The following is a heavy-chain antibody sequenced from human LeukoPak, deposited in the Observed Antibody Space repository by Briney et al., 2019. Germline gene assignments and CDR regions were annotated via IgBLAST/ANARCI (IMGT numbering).Heavy chain of an antibody. CDR1: GFTFTSYS. D-gene: IGHD3/OR15-3a*01. V-gene: IGHV3-48*02. Sequence: GGSLRLSCAASGFTFTSYSMNGVRQAPGKGLEWVAYISKSITRTHYADSVEGRFIISRDNAKNSLYLQMNSLRDEDTAIYYCARDPDWLEYGGQGTLVTASS. CDR2: ISKSITRT. J-gene: IGHJ4*02. CDR3: ARDPDWLEY.